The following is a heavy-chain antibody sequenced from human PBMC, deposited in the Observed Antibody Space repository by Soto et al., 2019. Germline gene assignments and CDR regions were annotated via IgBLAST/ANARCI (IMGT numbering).Heavy chain of an antibody. J-gene: IGHJ4*02. Sequence: QVQLQESGPGLVKPSGTLSLTCTVSNGSIGSSNWWSWVRQSPGKGLEWIGEVAQNGYIGSIPSLKSRLTILLDKPTNRFSLRLTSVTAADTAVYYCARNRLDGYDFDSWGQGILVTVSS. V-gene: IGHV4-4*02. D-gene: IGHD5-12*01. CDR2: VAQNGYI. CDR1: NGSIGSSNW. CDR3: ARNRLDGYDFDS.